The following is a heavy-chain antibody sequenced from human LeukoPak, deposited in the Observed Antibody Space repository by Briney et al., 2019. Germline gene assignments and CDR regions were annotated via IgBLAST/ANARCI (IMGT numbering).Heavy chain of an antibody. D-gene: IGHD4-11*01. J-gene: IGHJ6*02. V-gene: IGHV3-66*01. Sequence: GGSLNLYCVASGFLHSRYYMTRVPQAPGKGLEWVSVIYSGGSTYYADSVKGRVAISRDNSKNTVFLQMSSVRAEDTAVYYCARSYSNHLFGMDVWGQGTTVTVTS. CDR2: IYSGGST. CDR3: ARSYSNHLFGMDV. CDR1: GFLHSRYY.